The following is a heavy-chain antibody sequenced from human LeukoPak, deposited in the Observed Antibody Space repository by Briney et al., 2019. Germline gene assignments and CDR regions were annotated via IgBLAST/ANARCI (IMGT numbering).Heavy chain of an antibody. CDR1: ACSVTTCW. Sequence: GGSLRLSCVPCACSVTTCWIHWVRQAPGKGLVWVSRIYVYGSTTGYADSVKGRFTISRENAKNTLYLQMNSVRAEDTDVYYCVRGYTYGLDNWGQGTLVTVSS. CDR3: VRGYTYGLDN. D-gene: IGHD5-18*01. V-gene: IGHV3-74*01. J-gene: IGHJ4*02. CDR2: IYVYGSTT.